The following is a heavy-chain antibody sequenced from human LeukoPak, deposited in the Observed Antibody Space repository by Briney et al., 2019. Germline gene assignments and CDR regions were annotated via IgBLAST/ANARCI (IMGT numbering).Heavy chain of an antibody. CDR3: ARVPKVRDDYVWGSYRYVY. D-gene: IGHD3-16*02. Sequence: SVKVSGKSSGGTFSSYAISWVRQAPGQGLEWMGMIIPILGIANYGQKFQGRVTITADKSTSTAYMELSSLRSEDTAVYYCARVPKVRDDYVWGSYRYVYWGQGTLVTVSS. J-gene: IGHJ4*02. V-gene: IGHV1-69*04. CDR2: IIPILGIA. CDR1: GGTFSSYA.